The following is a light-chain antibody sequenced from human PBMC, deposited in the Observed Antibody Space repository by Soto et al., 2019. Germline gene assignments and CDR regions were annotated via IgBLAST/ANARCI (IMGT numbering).Light chain of an antibody. Sequence: EIVLTQSPGTLSLSPGERATLSCRASQSVRNNYLAWYQQKPGQAPRLLIYGASNRATGIPARFSGSGSGTEFTLTISNLQSEDFAVYFCQQYHNWPPITFGQGTRLEI. V-gene: IGKV3D-15*01. CDR1: QSVRNN. J-gene: IGKJ5*01. CDR2: GAS. CDR3: QQYHNWPPIT.